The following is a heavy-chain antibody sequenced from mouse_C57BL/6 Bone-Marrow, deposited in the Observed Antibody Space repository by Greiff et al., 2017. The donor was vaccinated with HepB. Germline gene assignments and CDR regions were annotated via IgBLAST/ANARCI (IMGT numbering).Heavy chain of an antibody. CDR3: AKKGYYGSERFAY. J-gene: IGHJ3*01. CDR2: IWRGGST. Sequence: QVELKESGPGLVQPSQSLSITCTVSGFSLTSYGVHWVRQSPGKGLEWLGVIWRGGSTDYNAAFMSRLSITKDNSKSQVFFKMNSLQADDTAIYYCAKKGYYGSERFAYWGQGTLVTVSA. CDR1: GFSLTSYG. D-gene: IGHD1-1*01. V-gene: IGHV2-5*01.